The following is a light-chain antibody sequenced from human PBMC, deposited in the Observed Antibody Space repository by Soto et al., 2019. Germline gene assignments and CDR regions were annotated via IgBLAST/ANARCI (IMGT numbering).Light chain of an antibody. CDR3: SSYTTSSALV. Sequence: QSALTQPASVSGSPGQSITISCTGTSSDVGGYTYVSWYQQHPGKAPKLMIFEVSNGPSGVSHRFSGSRSGNTASLTISGLQAEDESDYYCSSYTTSSALVFGTGTKLTVL. CDR2: EVS. CDR1: SSDVGGYTY. J-gene: IGLJ1*01. V-gene: IGLV2-14*01.